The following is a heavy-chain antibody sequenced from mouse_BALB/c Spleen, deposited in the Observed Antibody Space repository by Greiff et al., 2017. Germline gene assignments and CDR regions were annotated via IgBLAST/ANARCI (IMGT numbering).Heavy chain of an antibody. J-gene: IGHJ2*01. Sequence: EVLLHQSGAELVKPGASVKLSCTASGFNIKDTYMHWVKQRPEQGLEWIGRIDPANGNTKYDPKFQGKATITADTSSNTAYLQLSSLTSEDTAVYYCARGGYGNYLDYWGQGTTLTASS. V-gene: IGHV14-3*02. CDR2: IDPANGNT. D-gene: IGHD2-1*01. CDR1: GFNIKDTY. CDR3: ARGGYGNYLDY.